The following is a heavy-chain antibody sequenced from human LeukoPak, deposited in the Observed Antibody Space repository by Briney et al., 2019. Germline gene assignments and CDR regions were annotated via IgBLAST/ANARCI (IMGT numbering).Heavy chain of an antibody. CDR1: GFTFSRYW. Sequence: GGSLRLSCAASGFTFSRYWMHWVRQAPGKGLVWVSRINSDGSTTSYADSVKGRFTISRDNAKNTLYLQMNSLKTEDTAVYYCTRWIQLWTYFDYWGQGTLVTVSS. CDR3: TRWIQLWTYFDY. V-gene: IGHV3-74*01. CDR2: INSDGSTT. J-gene: IGHJ4*02. D-gene: IGHD5-18*01.